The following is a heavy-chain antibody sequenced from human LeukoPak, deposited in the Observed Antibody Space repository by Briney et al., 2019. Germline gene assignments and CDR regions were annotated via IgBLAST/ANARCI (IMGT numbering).Heavy chain of an antibody. CDR2: IYYSGST. V-gene: IGHV4-31*03. Sequence: PSQTQSLTCTVSGGSISSGGYYWSWIRQHPGKGLEWIGYIYYSGSTYYNPSLKRRVTISVDTSKNQFSLKLSSVTAADTAVYYCARGENSRGPLVDYWGQGPLVTVSS. CDR1: GGSISSGGYY. CDR3: ARGENSRGPLVDY. D-gene: IGHD2/OR15-2a*01. J-gene: IGHJ4*02.